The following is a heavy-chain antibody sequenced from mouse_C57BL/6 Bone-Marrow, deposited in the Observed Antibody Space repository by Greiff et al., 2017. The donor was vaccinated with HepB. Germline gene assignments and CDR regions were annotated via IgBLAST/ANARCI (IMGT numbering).Heavy chain of an antibody. Sequence: EVMLVESGGDLVKPGGSLKLSCAASGFTFSSYGMSWVRQTPDKRLEWVATISSGGSYTYYPDSLKGRFTISRDNAKNTLYLQMSSLKSEDTAMYYCARQVLPYFDYWGQGTTLTVSS. CDR3: ARQVLPYFDY. D-gene: IGHD1-1*01. J-gene: IGHJ2*01. CDR2: ISSGGSYT. CDR1: GFTFSSYG. V-gene: IGHV5-6*01.